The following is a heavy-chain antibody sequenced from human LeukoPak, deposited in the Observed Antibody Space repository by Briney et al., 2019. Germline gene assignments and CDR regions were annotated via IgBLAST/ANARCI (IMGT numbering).Heavy chain of an antibody. D-gene: IGHD2-8*01. CDR1: GGSISSYY. CDR2: IYTSGST. V-gene: IGHV4-4*07. J-gene: IGHJ6*02. CDR3: ARELGYCTNGVCYNYYGMDV. Sequence: PSETLSLTCTVSGGSISSYYWSWIRQPAGKGLEWIGRIYTSGSTNYNPSLKSRVTMSVDTSKNQFSLKLSSVTAADTAVYYCARELGYCTNGVCYNYYGMDVWGQGTTVTVSS.